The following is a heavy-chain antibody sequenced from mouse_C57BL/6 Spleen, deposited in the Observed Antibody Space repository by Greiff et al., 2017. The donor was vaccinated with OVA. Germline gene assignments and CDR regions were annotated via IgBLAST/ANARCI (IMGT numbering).Heavy chain of an antibody. V-gene: IGHV5-17*01. CDR3: ARRATIVSYWYFDV. Sequence: DVMLVESGGGLVKPGGSLKLSCAASGFTFSDYGMHWVRQAPEKGLEWVAYISSGSSTIYYADTVKGRFTISRDNAKNTLFLQMTSLRSEDTAMYYCARRATIVSYWYFDVWGTGTTVTVSS. J-gene: IGHJ1*03. D-gene: IGHD2-5*01. CDR1: GFTFSDYG. CDR2: ISSGSSTI.